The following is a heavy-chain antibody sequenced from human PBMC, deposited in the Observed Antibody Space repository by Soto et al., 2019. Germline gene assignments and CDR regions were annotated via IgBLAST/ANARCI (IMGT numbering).Heavy chain of an antibody. J-gene: IGHJ4*02. CDR1: GGSISSGGYY. CDR3: ARESEWLRDVDY. Sequence: QVQLQESGPGLVKPSQTLSLTCTVSGGSISSGGYYWSWIRQHPGKGLEWIGYIYYSGSTYYNPSLRCRVTISVDTSKNQFSPKLSSVTAADTAVYYCARESEWLRDVDYWGQGTLVTVSS. D-gene: IGHD5-12*01. V-gene: IGHV4-31*03. CDR2: IYYSGST.